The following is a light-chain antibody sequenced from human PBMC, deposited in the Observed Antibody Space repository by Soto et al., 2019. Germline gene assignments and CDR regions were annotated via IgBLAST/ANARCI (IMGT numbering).Light chain of an antibody. J-gene: IGKJ5*01. CDR1: QSISSY. CDR2: AAS. V-gene: IGKV1-39*01. Sequence: DIQMTQSPSTLSASVGDRVTITCRASQSISSYLNWYHQKPGKAPKLLIYAASSLQSGVPSRFSGSGSGTDFTLTFSSLQPEDFATYYCQQSYSTTITFGQGTRLENK. CDR3: QQSYSTTIT.